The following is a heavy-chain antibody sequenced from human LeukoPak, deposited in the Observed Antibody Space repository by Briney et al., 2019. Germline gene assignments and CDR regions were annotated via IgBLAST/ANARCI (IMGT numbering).Heavy chain of an antibody. J-gene: IGHJ4*02. CDR2: INSDGSST. D-gene: IGHD2-2*01. CDR3: ARGYCSSTSCYFPSGGFDY. V-gene: IGHV3-74*01. CDR1: GFTFSSYW. Sequence: GGPLRLSCAASGFTFSSYWMHWVRQAPGKGLVWVSRINSDGSSTSYADSVKGRFTISRDDAKNTLYLQMNSLRAEDTAVYYCARGYCSSTSCYFPSGGFDYWGQGTLVTVSS.